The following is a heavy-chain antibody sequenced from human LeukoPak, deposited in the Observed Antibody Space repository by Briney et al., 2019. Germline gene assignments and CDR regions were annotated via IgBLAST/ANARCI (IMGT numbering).Heavy chain of an antibody. D-gene: IGHD3-10*01. J-gene: IGHJ6*03. CDR3: AREGKITMVRGVIRYYYMDV. V-gene: IGHV4-59*01. CDR1: GGSISSYY. CDR2: IYYSGST. Sequence: SQTLSLTCTVSGGSISSYYWSWIRQPPGKGLEWIGDIYYSGSTNYNPSLKSRVTISVDRSKNQFSLKLNSVTAADTAVYYCAREGKITMVRGVIRYYYMDVWGKGTTVTISS.